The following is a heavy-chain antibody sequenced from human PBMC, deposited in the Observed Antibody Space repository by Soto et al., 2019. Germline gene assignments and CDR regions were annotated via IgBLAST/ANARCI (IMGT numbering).Heavy chain of an antibody. J-gene: IGHJ6*02. CDR2: INHSGST. V-gene: IGHV4-34*01. CDR1: GGSFSGYY. CDR3: ARGGITIFGVLIVYYGMDV. D-gene: IGHD3-3*01. Sequence: SETLSLTCAVYGGSFSGYYWSWIRQPPGKGLEGSGEINHSGSTTYNPSLKSRVTISVDTSKNQCSLKLSSVTAADTAVYYCARGGITIFGVLIVYYGMDVWGQGTTGAVAS.